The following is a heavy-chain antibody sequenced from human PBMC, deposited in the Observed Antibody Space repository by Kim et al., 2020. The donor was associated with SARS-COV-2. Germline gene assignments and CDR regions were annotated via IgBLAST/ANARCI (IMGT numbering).Heavy chain of an antibody. D-gene: IGHD6-6*01. CDR2: T. CDR3: AKYSSSSGVDY. Sequence: TKYSQKFQGRDTITRDTSANTAYMELSSLRSEDTAMYYGAKYSSSSGVDYWGQGTLVTVSS. V-gene: IGHV1-3*01. J-gene: IGHJ4*02.